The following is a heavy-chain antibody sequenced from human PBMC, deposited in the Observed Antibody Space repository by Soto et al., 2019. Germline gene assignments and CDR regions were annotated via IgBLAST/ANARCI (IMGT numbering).Heavy chain of an antibody. CDR2: ISAHNGKT. Sequence: QAHLVQSGPEVKKPGASVKVSCKGSGYIFTSYGIAWVRQAPGQGLEWMGWISAHNGKTEYAQKLQGRVTVTRDPSTSTAYLELRSLRSDDTALYYCARGRYGDYWGQGALVTVSS. D-gene: IGHD4-17*01. J-gene: IGHJ4*02. CDR1: GYIFTSYG. CDR3: ARGRYGDY. V-gene: IGHV1-18*01.